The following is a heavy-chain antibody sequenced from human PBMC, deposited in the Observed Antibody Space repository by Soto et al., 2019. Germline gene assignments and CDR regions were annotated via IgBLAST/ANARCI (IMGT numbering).Heavy chain of an antibody. CDR2: ISYSGSV. D-gene: IGHD3-22*01. V-gene: IGHV4-59*01. CDR3: ARDIKAYYFDGIRYYYPGFAP. J-gene: IGHJ5*02. Sequence: SETLSLTCTVSGGSISNYFWNWIRQPPGKGLEWLGYISYSGSVSYNPSLKSRLTILLDRSKNLFSLSLHSVTAADTAVYFCARDIKAYYFDGIRYYYPGFAPWGQGTLVTVSS. CDR1: GGSISNYF.